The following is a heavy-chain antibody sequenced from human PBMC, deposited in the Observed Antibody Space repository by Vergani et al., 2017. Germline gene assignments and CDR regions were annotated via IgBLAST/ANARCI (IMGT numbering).Heavy chain of an antibody. V-gene: IGHV1-46*02. Sequence: QVQLVQSGAEVKKPGASVKVSCKASGYTFNSYYMHWVRQAPGQGLEWMGIINPSGGSTSYAQKFQGRVTMTRDTSTSTVYMELSSLRSEDTAGYYCARGGVVVITMVRGVIIRDWFDPWGQGTLVTVSS. CDR3: ARGGVVVITMVRGVIIRDWFDP. J-gene: IGHJ5*02. CDR1: GYTFNSYY. D-gene: IGHD3-10*01. CDR2: INPSGGST.